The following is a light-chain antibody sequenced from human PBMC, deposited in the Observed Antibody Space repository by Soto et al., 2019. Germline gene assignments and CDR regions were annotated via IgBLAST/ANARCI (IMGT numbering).Light chain of an antibody. Sequence: EIVLTQSPATLSLSPGERATLSCRASQSISSYLAWYQQKPGQAPRILIYDASNRATGFPARFSGSGSGTDFTLTISSLEPEDVAVYYWQQRSNTYSCGQGTKMEIK. CDR1: QSISSY. V-gene: IGKV3-11*01. J-gene: IGKJ2*03. CDR3: QQRSNTYS. CDR2: DAS.